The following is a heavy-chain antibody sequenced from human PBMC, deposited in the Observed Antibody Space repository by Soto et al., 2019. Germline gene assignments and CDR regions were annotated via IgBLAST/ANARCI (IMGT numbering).Heavy chain of an antibody. J-gene: IGHJ5*01. V-gene: IGHV1-2*04. CDR2: INPNSGGT. CDR3: VRDQKYFRVNGNWFDS. CDR1: GYTFTGYY. Sequence: GASVKVSCKASGYTFTGYYMHWVRQAPGQGLEWMGWINPNSGGTNYAQKFQGWVTMTRDTSISTAYMELSRLRSDDTAVYYCVRDQKYFRVNGNWFDSWGQGTLVTVSS. D-gene: IGHD2-2*01.